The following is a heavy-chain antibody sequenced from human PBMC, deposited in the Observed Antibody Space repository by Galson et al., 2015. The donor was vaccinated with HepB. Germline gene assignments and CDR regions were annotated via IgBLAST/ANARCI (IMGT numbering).Heavy chain of an antibody. CDR3: ARDGGARGGAMVNWFDP. V-gene: IGHV3-7*03. CDR1: GFTFSSYW. Sequence: SLRLSCAASGFTFSSYWMNWVRQAPGKGLEWVANIKQDGSEKYYVDSVKGRFTISRDNAKNPLYLQMNSLRAEDTAVYYCARDGGARGGAMVNWFDPWGQGTLVTVSS. D-gene: IGHD5-18*01. J-gene: IGHJ5*02. CDR2: IKQDGSEK.